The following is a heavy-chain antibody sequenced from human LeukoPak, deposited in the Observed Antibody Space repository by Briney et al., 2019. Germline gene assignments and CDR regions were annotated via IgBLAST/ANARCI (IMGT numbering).Heavy chain of an antibody. J-gene: IGHJ4*02. Sequence: SETLSLTCTVSGGSISSSSYYWGWIRQPPGKGLEWIGSIHYSGSTNYNPSLKSRVTISVDTSKNQFSLKLSSVTAADTAVYYCARRLRYFDWLPRGYFDYWGQGTLVTVSS. V-gene: IGHV4-39*07. CDR3: ARRLRYFDWLPRGYFDY. CDR1: GGSISSSSYY. D-gene: IGHD3-9*01. CDR2: IHYSGST.